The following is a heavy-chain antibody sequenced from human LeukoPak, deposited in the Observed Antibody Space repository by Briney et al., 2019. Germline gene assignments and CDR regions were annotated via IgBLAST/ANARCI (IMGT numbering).Heavy chain of an antibody. CDR3: ARQWLFDY. Sequence: GESLKISCKGSGYGFTTYWIAWVRQMPGKGLEWMGIINPGNSDTRYSPSFQGQVTISADKSISTAYLQRSSLMASDTAMYYCARQWLFDYWGQGTLVTVSS. J-gene: IGHJ4*02. V-gene: IGHV5-51*01. CDR2: INPGNSDT. CDR1: GYGFTTYW. D-gene: IGHD5-12*01.